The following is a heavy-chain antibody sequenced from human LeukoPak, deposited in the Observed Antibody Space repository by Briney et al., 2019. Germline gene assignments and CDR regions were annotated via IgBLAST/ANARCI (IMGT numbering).Heavy chain of an antibody. J-gene: IGHJ4*02. Sequence: GGSLRLSCAASGFTFSNAWMSWVRQAPGKGLEWVGRIKSKTDGGTTDYAAPVKGRFTISRDDSKNTLYLQMNNLRAEDTAVYYCASLEVGGSYRGYYFDYWGQGTLVTVSS. D-gene: IGHD1-26*01. V-gene: IGHV3-15*01. CDR3: ASLEVGGSYRGYYFDY. CDR1: GFTFSNAW. CDR2: IKSKTDGGTT.